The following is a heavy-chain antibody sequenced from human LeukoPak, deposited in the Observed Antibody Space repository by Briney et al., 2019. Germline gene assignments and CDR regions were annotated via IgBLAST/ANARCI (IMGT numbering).Heavy chain of an antibody. CDR2: ISAYNGNT. Sequence: ASVKVSCKASGYTFTRDGISWVRQAPGQGLEWLGWISAYNGNTKFAQKFQGRVTMTTDTSTSTAYMELRSLRSDDTAVYYCARVAAADYFDYWGQGTLVTVSS. V-gene: IGHV1-18*01. D-gene: IGHD6-13*01. CDR1: GYTFTRDG. CDR3: ARVAAADYFDY. J-gene: IGHJ4*02.